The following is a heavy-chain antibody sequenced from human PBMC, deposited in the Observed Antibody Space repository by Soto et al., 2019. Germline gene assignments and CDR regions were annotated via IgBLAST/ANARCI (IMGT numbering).Heavy chain of an antibody. CDR3: VHRGLPPPGAEAINSFDP. CDR2: IYWDDDK. D-gene: IGHD2-21*01. V-gene: IGHV2-5*02. J-gene: IGHJ5*02. CDR1: GFSLSTSGVG. Sequence: QITLKESGPTLVKPTETLTLTCTFSGFSLSTSGVGVGWIRRSPGRALEWLGLIYWDDDKRYSPSLKNRLTITKDTSKNNACLTMPSMDPVDTATYYWVHRGLPPPGAEAINSFDPWGQGTPVTASS.